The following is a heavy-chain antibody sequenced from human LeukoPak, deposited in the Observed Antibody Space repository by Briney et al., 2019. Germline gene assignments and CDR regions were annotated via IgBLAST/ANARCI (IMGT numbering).Heavy chain of an antibody. Sequence: GGSLRLSCAASGFTFSSYEMNWVRQAPGKGLEWVSYISSSGTTIYYAGSVKGRFTISRDNAKNSLYLQMNSLRAEDTAVYYCAREVGPLDYWGQGTLVTVSS. V-gene: IGHV3-48*03. CDR1: GFTFSSYE. CDR2: ISSSGTTI. J-gene: IGHJ4*02. D-gene: IGHD2-15*01. CDR3: AREVGPLDY.